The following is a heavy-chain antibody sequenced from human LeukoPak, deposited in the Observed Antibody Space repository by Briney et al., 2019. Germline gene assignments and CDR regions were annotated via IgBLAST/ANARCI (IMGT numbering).Heavy chain of an antibody. CDR2: ITSDGNNK. J-gene: IGHJ4*02. D-gene: IGHD2-2*01. CDR3: ARDEYLWVVIQLGLFDY. V-gene: IGHV3-30-3*01. CDR1: GFTFSSYA. Sequence: GRSLRLSCAASGFTFSSYAMHWVRQAPGKGLEWVAVITSDGNNKYYADSVKGRFTISRDNSKNTLYLQMNSLRAEDTAVYYCARDEYLWVVIQLGLFDYWGQGTLVTVSS.